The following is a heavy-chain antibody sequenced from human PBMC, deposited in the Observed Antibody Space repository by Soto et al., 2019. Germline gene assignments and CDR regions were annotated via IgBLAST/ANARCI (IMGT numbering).Heavy chain of an antibody. V-gene: IGHV4-59*02. CDR2: TAHTGNT. CDR1: GVSVTSYH. CDR3: AREAGKLEPLDY. J-gene: IGHJ4*02. D-gene: IGHD1-1*01. Sequence: SETLSLTCSVSGVSVTSYHWSWIRQFPGKGLEWIAYTAHTGNTNYNPSLKSRVIISLDTSKNQLSLQLTSVTAADTAVSYCAREAGKLEPLDYWGQGTLVTVSS.